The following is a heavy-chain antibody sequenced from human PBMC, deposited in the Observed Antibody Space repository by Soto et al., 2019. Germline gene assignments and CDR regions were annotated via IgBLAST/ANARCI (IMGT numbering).Heavy chain of an antibody. J-gene: IGHJ4*02. CDR1: GGSVRRADSY. CDR2: IHYSGSS. V-gene: IGHV4-30-4*01. Sequence: QVQLQESGPGLVKPSQPLSLPCTVSGGSVRRADSYWRWIRQPPGKGLEWLGYIHYSGSSYYSPSLKSRVTISVDTSKSQVSLKLSSVTAADTAVYYGARLKASIYATRRFDYWGQGTLVTVSS. D-gene: IGHD3-16*02. CDR3: ARLKASIYATRRFDY.